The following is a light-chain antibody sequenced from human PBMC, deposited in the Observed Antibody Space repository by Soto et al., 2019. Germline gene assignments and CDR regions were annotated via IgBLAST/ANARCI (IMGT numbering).Light chain of an antibody. CDR3: QQYDTYWT. J-gene: IGKJ1*01. CDR2: KAS. CDR1: QSISGW. V-gene: IGKV1-5*03. Sequence: DIQMTPSPSTLSASVGDRVIITCRASQSISGWLAWYQKKPGKAPKLLIYKASTLESGVPSRFRGSGSGTEFTLTLSILQPDDFATYYCQQYDTYWTFGQGTKVDIK.